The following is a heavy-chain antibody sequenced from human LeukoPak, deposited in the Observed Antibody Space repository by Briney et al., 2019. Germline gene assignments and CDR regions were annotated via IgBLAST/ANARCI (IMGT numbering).Heavy chain of an antibody. CDR1: GGSYSGYY. V-gene: IGHV4-59*01. CDR3: AREAPYYDSSGYYSKMYYFDY. Sequence: SETLSLTCAVYGGSYSGYYWSWIRQPPGKGLEWIGYIYYSGSTNYNPSLKSRVTISVDTSKNQFSLKLSSVTAADTAVYYCAREAPYYDSSGYYSKMYYFDYWGQGTLVTVSS. J-gene: IGHJ4*02. CDR2: IYYSGST. D-gene: IGHD3-22*01.